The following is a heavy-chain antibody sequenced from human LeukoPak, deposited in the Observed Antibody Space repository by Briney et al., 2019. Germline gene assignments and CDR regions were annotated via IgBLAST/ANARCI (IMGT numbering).Heavy chain of an antibody. D-gene: IGHD6-13*01. CDR2: ITDSSSSR. J-gene: IGHJ4*02. Sequence: MSGGSLRLSCAASGFTVSSNYMSWVRQAPGKGLEWVSSITDSSSSRYYADSVKGRFTISRDNAKNSLYLQMNSLRAEDTAVYYCARDERTAAAGTEGYFDYWGQGTLVTVSS. V-gene: IGHV3-21*01. CDR3: ARDERTAAAGTEGYFDY. CDR1: GFTVSSNY.